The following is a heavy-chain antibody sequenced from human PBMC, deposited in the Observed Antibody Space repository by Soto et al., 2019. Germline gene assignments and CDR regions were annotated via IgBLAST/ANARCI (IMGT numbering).Heavy chain of an antibody. CDR2: ILDSGYT. J-gene: IGHJ4*02. V-gene: IGHV4-31*03. Sequence: QVQLQESGPGLVKPSQTLSLTCTVSGDSISSGGYYWSWIRQHPGKGLEWIGYILDSGYTYYNPSLKSRVTISVDTPKNQFSLKLSSVTAADTAVYYCARARVIVAGTGFRYYFDYWGQGTLVTVSS. CDR1: GDSISSGGYY. D-gene: IGHD6-19*01. CDR3: ARARVIVAGTGFRYYFDY.